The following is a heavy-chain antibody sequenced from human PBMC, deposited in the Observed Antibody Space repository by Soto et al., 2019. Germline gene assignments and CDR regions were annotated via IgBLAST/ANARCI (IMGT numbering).Heavy chain of an antibody. CDR1: GYTFTSYY. CDR3: VRNRYAEYYFDY. J-gene: IGHJ4*02. CDR2: INPSGGST. Sequence: QVQLVQSGAEVKKPGASVKVSCKASGYTFTSYYMHWVRQAPGQGLEWMGIINPSGGSTSYAQKCQGRVDMTRDTSTSTDYMELSSLRSEDTAVYYCVRNRYAEYYFDYWGQGTLVTGFS. V-gene: IGHV1-46*01. D-gene: IGHD2-2*01.